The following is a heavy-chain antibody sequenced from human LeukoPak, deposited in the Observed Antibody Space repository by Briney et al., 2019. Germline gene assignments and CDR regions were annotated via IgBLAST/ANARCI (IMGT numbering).Heavy chain of an antibody. D-gene: IGHD3-16*01. J-gene: IGHJ3*01. Sequence: GGSLRLSCAASGFTFSSYEMIWVRQAPGKGLEWLSYISASASFIYYADSVKGRLTISRDNAKNLLFLQMNGLRAEDTAVYYCARIRSLGAFDFSGQGTVVTVSS. V-gene: IGHV3-48*03. CDR2: ISASASFI. CDR1: GFTFSSYE. CDR3: ARIRSLGAFDF.